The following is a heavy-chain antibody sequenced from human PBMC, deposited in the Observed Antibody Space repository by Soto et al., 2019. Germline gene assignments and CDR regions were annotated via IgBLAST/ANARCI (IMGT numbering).Heavy chain of an antibody. CDR1: GFTFDDYA. J-gene: IGHJ4*02. CDR2: ISCNGASI. Sequence: EVQLVESGGGLVQPGRSLRLSCAASGFTFDDYAIHWVRQAPGRGLEWVAGISCNGASIGYADSVKGRFTISRDNAKNSQHLQMNSLRSEDTALYYCANLPLYGSGFDCWGQGTLVTVSS. CDR3: ANLPLYGSGFDC. D-gene: IGHD3-10*01. V-gene: IGHV3-9*01.